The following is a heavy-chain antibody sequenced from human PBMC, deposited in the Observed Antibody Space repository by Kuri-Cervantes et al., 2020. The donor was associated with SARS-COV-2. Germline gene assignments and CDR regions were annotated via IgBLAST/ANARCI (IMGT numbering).Heavy chain of an antibody. CDR3: TTDYDFWSGYYDYYGKDV. D-gene: IGHD3-3*01. J-gene: IGHJ6*02. Sequence: GGSLRLSCAASGFTFSSYSMNWVRQAPGKGLEWVGRIKSKTDGGTTDYAAPVKGRFTIARDDSKNTLYLQMNSLKTEDTAVYYCTTDYDFWSGYYDYYGKDVWGQGTTVTVSS. CDR2: IKSKTDGGTT. CDR1: GFTFSSYS. V-gene: IGHV3-15*07.